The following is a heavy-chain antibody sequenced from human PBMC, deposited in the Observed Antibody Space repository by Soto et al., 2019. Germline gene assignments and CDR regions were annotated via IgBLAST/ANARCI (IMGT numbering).Heavy chain of an antibody. CDR3: ARDRKLVIPGNYYYYGMDV. V-gene: IGHV4-59*01. CDR1: GGSIRDYF. Sequence: SETLSLTCSVSGGSIRDYFWTWIRQPPGKGLEWIGYISSSGTINYNSSLNSRVTISLDTSRNHFSLKLSSVTAADTAVYFCARDRKLVIPGNYYYYGMDVWGQGTTVTV. D-gene: IGHD3-9*01. CDR2: ISSSGTI. J-gene: IGHJ6*02.